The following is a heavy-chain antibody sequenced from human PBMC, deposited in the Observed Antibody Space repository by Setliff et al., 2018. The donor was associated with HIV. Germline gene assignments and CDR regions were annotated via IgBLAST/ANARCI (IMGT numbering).Heavy chain of an antibody. J-gene: IGHJ6*02. V-gene: IGHV4-39*02. CDR3: ARDLGSGLYYYGMDV. D-gene: IGHD7-27*01. CDR2: IYYSGST. Sequence: PSETLSLTCTVSGGSISSGSYYWSWIRQPPGKGLEWIGSIYYSGSTYYNPSLKSRVTISVDTSKNQFSLKLSSVTAADTAVYYCARDLGSGLYYYGMDVWGQGTTVTVSS. CDR1: GGSISSGSYY.